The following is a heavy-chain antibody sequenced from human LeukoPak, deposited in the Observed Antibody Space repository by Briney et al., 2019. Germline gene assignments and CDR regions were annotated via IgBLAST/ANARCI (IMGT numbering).Heavy chain of an antibody. CDR1: GYIFTSYW. CDR2: IDLIDSYT. Sequence: GESLKFSCKGSGYIFTSYWISWVRQLRGKRLEWMGRIDLIDSYTNYRTSFQGHVTISADRSFSTAYLQWSSLKASDTAMYYCAGQGYASPVTTSYWSQGTLVTVS. D-gene: IGHD4-17*01. V-gene: IGHV5-10-1*01. CDR3: AGQGYASPVTTSY. J-gene: IGHJ4*02.